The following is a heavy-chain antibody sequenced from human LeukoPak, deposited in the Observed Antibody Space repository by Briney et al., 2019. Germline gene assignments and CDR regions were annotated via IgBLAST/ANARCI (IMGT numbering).Heavy chain of an antibody. Sequence: PGGSLRLSCAASGFTFSSYAMSWVRQAPGKGLEWVSAISGSGGSTYYADSVKGRFTISRDNSKNMLYLQMNSLRAEDTAVYYCAKRQYYDFWSGSIGMDVWGQGTTVTVSS. V-gene: IGHV3-23*01. J-gene: IGHJ6*02. CDR2: ISGSGGST. CDR1: GFTFSSYA. D-gene: IGHD3-3*01. CDR3: AKRQYYDFWSGSIGMDV.